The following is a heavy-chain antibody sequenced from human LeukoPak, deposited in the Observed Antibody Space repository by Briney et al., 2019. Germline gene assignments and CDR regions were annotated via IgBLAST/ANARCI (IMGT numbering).Heavy chain of an antibody. D-gene: IGHD3-22*01. Sequence: SETLSLTCAVYGGSFSGYYWSWIRQPPGKGLEWIGEINHSGSTNYNPSLKSRVTISVDTSKNQFSLKLSSVTAADTAVYYCARVSYYYDSSGPYEDYWGQGTLVAVSS. CDR2: INHSGST. CDR3: ARVSYYYDSSGPYEDY. J-gene: IGHJ4*02. V-gene: IGHV4-34*01. CDR1: GGSFSGYY.